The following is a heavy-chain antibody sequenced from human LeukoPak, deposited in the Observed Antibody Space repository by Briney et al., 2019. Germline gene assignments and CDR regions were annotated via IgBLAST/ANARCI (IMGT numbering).Heavy chain of an antibody. J-gene: IGHJ3*02. CDR2: VYHSGST. V-gene: IGHV4-39*07. D-gene: IGHD2-21*02. CDR3: AGAYCGGDCYSGRTFDI. CDR1: GGSIRSGPYY. Sequence: SETLSLTCNVSGGSIRSGPYYWGWIRQPPGKGLEWIGEVYHSGSTNYSPSLKSRVTLSVDKSKNQFSLRLSSVTAADTAVYYCAGAYCGGDCYSGRTFDIWGQGTMVTVSS.